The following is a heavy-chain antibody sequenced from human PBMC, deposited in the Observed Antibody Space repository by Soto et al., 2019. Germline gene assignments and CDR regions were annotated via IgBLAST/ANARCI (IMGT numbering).Heavy chain of an antibody. Sequence: ASVKVSCKASGGTFSSYAISWVRQAPGQGLEWMGGIIPIFGTANYAQKFQGRVTITADESTSTAYMELSSLRSEDTAVYYCARGHSSGWYVDYWGQGTLVTVSS. CDR1: GGTFSSYA. V-gene: IGHV1-69*13. CDR2: IIPIFGTA. D-gene: IGHD6-19*01. J-gene: IGHJ4*02. CDR3: ARGHSSGWYVDY.